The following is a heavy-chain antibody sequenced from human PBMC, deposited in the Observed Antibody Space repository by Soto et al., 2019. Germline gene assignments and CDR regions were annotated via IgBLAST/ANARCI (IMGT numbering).Heavy chain of an antibody. V-gene: IGHV3-21*01. CDR3: ARDLGVALATLTLDS. CDR1: GFTFSSYW. J-gene: IGHJ4*02. Sequence: GSLRLSCAASGFTFSSYWMHWVRQAPGKGLEWVADITTSSSFRFYADSLKGRFTISRDDAKNSLYLQMNDLRVDDTGIYYCARDLGVALATLTLDSWGQGTLVTVSS. D-gene: IGHD2-15*01. CDR2: ITTSSSFR.